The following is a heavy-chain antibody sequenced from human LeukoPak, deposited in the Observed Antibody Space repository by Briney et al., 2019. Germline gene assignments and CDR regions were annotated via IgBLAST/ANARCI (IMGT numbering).Heavy chain of an antibody. CDR1: GGSISSSSYF. J-gene: IGHJ4*02. V-gene: IGHV4-39*07. CDR2: IYYSGST. CDR3: ARYCRTTSCYTHDY. D-gene: IGHD2-2*01. Sequence: SETLSLTCTVSGGSISSSSYFWGWIRQPPGKGLEWIGSIYYSGSTYYNPFLKSRVTISVDTSKNQFSLRLSSVTAADTAVYYCARYCRTTSCYTHDYWGQGTLVTVSS.